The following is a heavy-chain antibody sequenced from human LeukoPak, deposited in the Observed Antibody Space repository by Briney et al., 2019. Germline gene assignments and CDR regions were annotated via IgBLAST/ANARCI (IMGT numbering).Heavy chain of an antibody. CDR1: GYSISSGFY. J-gene: IGHJ4*02. V-gene: IGHV4-38-2*02. CDR3: ARGLDYYGPGSYYPYFDY. Sequence: SETLSLTCTVSGYSISSGFYWGWIRQPPGKGLEWIGSIYHSGSTYFNPSLKSRVTISVDTSKNQFSLKLSSVTAADTAVYYCARGLDYYGPGSYYPYFDYWGQGTLVTVSS. CDR2: IYHSGST. D-gene: IGHD3-10*01.